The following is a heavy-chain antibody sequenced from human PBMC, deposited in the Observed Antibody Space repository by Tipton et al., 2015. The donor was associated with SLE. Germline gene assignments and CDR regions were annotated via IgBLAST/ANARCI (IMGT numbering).Heavy chain of an antibody. J-gene: IGHJ4*02. CDR1: GFTFSSYS. CDR3: ASSPSLNQPIDY. Sequence: SLRLSCAASGFTFSSYSMNWVHQAPGKGLEWVSSISSGSSYIYYADSVKGRFTISRDNAKNSLYLQLSSLRADDTAVYYCASSPSLNQPIDYWGQGTLVTVSS. D-gene: IGHD1-14*01. V-gene: IGHV3-21*01. CDR2: ISSGSSYI.